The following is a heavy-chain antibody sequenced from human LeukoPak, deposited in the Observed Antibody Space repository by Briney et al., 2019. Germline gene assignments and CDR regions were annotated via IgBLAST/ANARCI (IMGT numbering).Heavy chain of an antibody. D-gene: IGHD5-18*01. CDR3: ALQLWLTAFDY. CDR2: INHSGST. Sequence: SETLSLTCAVYGGSFNGYYWSWIRQPPGKGLEWIGEINHSGSTNYNPSLKSRVTISVDTSKNQFSLKLSSVTAADTAVYYRALQLWLTAFDYWGQGTLVTVSS. V-gene: IGHV4-34*01. J-gene: IGHJ4*02. CDR1: GGSFNGYY.